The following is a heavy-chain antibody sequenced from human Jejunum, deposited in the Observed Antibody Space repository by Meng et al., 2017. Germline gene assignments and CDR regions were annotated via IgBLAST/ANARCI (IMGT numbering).Heavy chain of an antibody. V-gene: IGHV3-53*01. D-gene: IGHD5-24*01. CDR1: GLIVTDNH. Sequence: EVQLVESGGGLIQPGGSLRLSCAVSGLIVTDNHMSWVRQAPGKGPEWVSLLYSGGTTYYADSVKGRFTISRDNAENTLYLQMNSLRAEDTAVYYCVRDWSGYTHEFDYWGLGTLVTVSS. CDR2: LYSGGTT. J-gene: IGHJ4*02. CDR3: VRDWSGYTHEFDY.